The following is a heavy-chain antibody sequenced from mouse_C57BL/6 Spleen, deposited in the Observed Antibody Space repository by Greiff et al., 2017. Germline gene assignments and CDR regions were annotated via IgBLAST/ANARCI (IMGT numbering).Heavy chain of an antibody. J-gene: IGHJ4*01. CDR3: ARSGKAAQATFAMDY. CDR1: GYTFTDYY. V-gene: IGHV1-19*01. Sequence: VQLQQSGPVLVKPGASVKMSCKASGYTFTDYYMNWVKQSHGKSLEWIGVINPYNGGTSYNQKFKGKATLTVDKSSSTAYMELNSLTSEDSAVYYCARSGKAAQATFAMDYWGQGTSVTVSS. D-gene: IGHD3-2*02. CDR2: INPYNGGT.